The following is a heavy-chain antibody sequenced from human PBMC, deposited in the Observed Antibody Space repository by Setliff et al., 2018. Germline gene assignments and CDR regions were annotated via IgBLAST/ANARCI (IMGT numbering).Heavy chain of an antibody. Sequence: ASVKVSCKASGYTFSESIVSWVRQAPGQGLEWMGWIAVYTGKTYSAQKFQGRLTMTTDTSTNTAYMDLGSLRSDDTAFYFCARVMAVFAIEGLQGGGFDYWGQGTLVTVSS. D-gene: IGHD2-8*02. CDR2: IAVYTGKT. CDR3: ARVMAVFAIEGLQGGGFDY. V-gene: IGHV1-18*01. CDR1: GYTFSESI. J-gene: IGHJ4*02.